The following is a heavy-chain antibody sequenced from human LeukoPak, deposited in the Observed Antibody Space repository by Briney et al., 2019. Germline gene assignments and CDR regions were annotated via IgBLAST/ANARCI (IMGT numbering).Heavy chain of an antibody. Sequence: ASVKVSCKASGGTFSSYAISWVRQAPGQGLEWMGWINPNSGGTNYAQKFQGRVTMTRDTSISTAYMELSRLRSDDTAVYYCAITYYYGSGKDKEDAFDIWGQGTVVTVSS. J-gene: IGHJ3*02. V-gene: IGHV1-2*02. CDR3: AITYYYGSGKDKEDAFDI. CDR1: GGTFSSYA. D-gene: IGHD3-10*01. CDR2: INPNSGGT.